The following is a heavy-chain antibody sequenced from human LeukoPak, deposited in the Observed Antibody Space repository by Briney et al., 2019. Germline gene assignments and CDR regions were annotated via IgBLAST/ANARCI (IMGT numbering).Heavy chain of an antibody. CDR1: GYTFTGYY. V-gene: IGHV1-2*02. D-gene: IGHD3-3*01. J-gene: IGHJ4*02. CDR2: INPNSGGT. CDR3: ARGDDFWSGYYTGGSTPDY. Sequence: GASVKVSCKASGYTFTGYYMHWVRQAPGQGLEWMGWINPNSGGTNYAQKFQGRVTMTRDTSISTAYMELSRLRSDDTAVYYCARGDDFWSGYYTGGSTPDYWGQGTLVTVSS.